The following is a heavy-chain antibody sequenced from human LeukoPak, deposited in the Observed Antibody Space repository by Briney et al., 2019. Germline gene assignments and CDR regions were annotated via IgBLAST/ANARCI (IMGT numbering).Heavy chain of an antibody. V-gene: IGHV3-30*18. CDR2: ISYDGSNK. J-gene: IGHJ4*02. Sequence: GGSLRLSCAVSGFTFISYGMHWVRQAPGKGLEWVAVISYDGSNKYYADSVKGRFTTSRDNSKNTLYLQMNSLRAEDTAVYYCAKATAPYSSSWYGDYWGQGTLVTVSS. D-gene: IGHD6-13*01. CDR1: GFTFISYG. CDR3: AKATAPYSSSWYGDY.